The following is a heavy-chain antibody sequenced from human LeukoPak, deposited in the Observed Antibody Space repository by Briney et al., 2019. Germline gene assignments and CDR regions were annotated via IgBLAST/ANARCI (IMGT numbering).Heavy chain of an antibody. J-gene: IGHJ4*02. CDR1: GGSFSGYY. V-gene: IGHV4-34*01. D-gene: IGHD6-19*01. CDR3: ARGRSSSGYDY. Sequence: SETLSLTCAVYGGSFSGYYWSWIRQPPGKGLEWIGEINHSGSTNYNPSLKSRVTISVDTSKNQFSLKLSSVTAADTAVYYRARGRSSSGYDYWGQGTLVTVSS. CDR2: INHSGST.